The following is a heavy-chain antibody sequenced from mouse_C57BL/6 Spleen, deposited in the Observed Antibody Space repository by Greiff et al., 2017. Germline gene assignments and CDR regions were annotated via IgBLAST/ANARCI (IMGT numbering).Heavy chain of an antibody. CDR3: ARYWGADDYAKGY. J-gene: IGHJ4*01. CDR1: GYTFTSYW. Sequence: VQLQQSGAELAKPGASVKLSCKASGYTFTSYWMHWVKQRPGQGLEWIGYINPSNGYTKYNHKFKDKATLTADKSSSPAYMQLSSLTYEDSAVYYCARYWGADDYAKGYWGQGTSVTVAT. V-gene: IGHV1-7*01. CDR2: INPSNGYT. D-gene: IGHD4-1*01.